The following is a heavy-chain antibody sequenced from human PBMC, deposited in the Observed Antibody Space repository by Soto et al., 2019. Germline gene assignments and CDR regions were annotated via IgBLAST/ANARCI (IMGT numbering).Heavy chain of an antibody. V-gene: IGHV1-69*13. CDR3: ARCSAFCSFYFEIFDY. J-gene: IGHJ4*01. Sequence: SVKVCYAASGGTFSSYAISWVRQAPGQGLEWMGGIIPIFGTANYAQKFQGRVTITADESTSTAYMELSSLRSEDTAVYYCARCSAFCSFYFEIFDYWGHLTLFTVS. CDR2: IIPIFGTA. D-gene: IGHD3-3*01. CDR1: GGTFSSYA.